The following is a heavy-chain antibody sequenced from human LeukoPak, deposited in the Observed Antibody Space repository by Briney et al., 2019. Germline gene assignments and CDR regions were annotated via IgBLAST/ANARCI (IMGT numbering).Heavy chain of an antibody. Sequence: PGGSLRLSCAASGFTFSSYAMSWVRQAPGKGLEWVSAISGSGGSTYYADSVKSRFTISRDNSKNTLYLQMNSLRAEDTAVYYCAKDLGDSGYPYFDYWGQGTLVTVSS. V-gene: IGHV3-23*01. J-gene: IGHJ4*02. CDR2: ISGSGGST. CDR1: GFTFSSYA. D-gene: IGHD3-22*01. CDR3: AKDLGDSGYPYFDY.